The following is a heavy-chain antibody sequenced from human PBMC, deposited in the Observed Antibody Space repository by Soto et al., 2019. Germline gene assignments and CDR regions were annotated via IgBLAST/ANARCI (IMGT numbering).Heavy chain of an antibody. CDR2: IYTSGST. J-gene: IGHJ5*02. V-gene: IGHV4-4*07. CDR3: ARNTLYCSGGSCPFDP. D-gene: IGHD2-15*01. CDR1: GGSISSYY. Sequence: SETLSLTCTVSGGSISSYYWSWIRQPAGKGLEWIGRIYTSGSTNYNPSLKSRVTMSVDTSKNQFSLKLSSVTAADTAVYYCARNTLYCSGGSCPFDPWGQGTLVTVSS.